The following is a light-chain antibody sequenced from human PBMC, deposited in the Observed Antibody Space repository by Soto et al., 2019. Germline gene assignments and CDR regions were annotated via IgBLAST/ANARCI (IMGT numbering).Light chain of an antibody. J-gene: IGLJ3*02. CDR1: SSNVGNNP. Sequence: QSVLTQPPSASGTPGQRVTISCSGSSSNVGNNPVNWYQQLPGTAPKLLIYSNNHRPSGVPDRFSGSKSGTSASLAISGLQSEDEADYYCAAWDDSLSIWVFGGGTQLTVL. CDR2: SNN. V-gene: IGLV1-44*01. CDR3: AAWDDSLSIWV.